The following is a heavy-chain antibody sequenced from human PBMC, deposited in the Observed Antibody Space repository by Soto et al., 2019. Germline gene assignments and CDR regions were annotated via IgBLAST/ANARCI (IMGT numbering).Heavy chain of an antibody. V-gene: IGHV1-18*01. Sequence: QVQLVQSGAEVKKPGASVKVSCKASGYTFTSFGISWVRQAPGQGLERMGWISAYNGNTNYSENLQGRVTMTTDTYTSTAYMELRSLSSDDTAVYYCARDHRGGTDAFDIWGQGTMVTVSS. D-gene: IGHD2-15*01. CDR3: ARDHRGGTDAFDI. CDR1: GYTFTSFG. J-gene: IGHJ3*02. CDR2: ISAYNGNT.